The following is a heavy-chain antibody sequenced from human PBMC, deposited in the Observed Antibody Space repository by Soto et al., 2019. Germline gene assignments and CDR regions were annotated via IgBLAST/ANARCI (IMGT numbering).Heavy chain of an antibody. V-gene: IGHV3-48*03. Sequence: PGGSLRLSCAASGFTFSSYEMNWVRQAPGKGLEWVSYISSSGSTIYYADSVKGLFTISRDNAKNSLYLQMNSLRAEDTAVYYCARGIVVEYYNWFDPWGQGTLVTVSS. CDR3: ARGIVVEYYNWFDP. CDR2: ISSSGSTI. CDR1: GFTFSSYE. D-gene: IGHD3-22*01. J-gene: IGHJ5*02.